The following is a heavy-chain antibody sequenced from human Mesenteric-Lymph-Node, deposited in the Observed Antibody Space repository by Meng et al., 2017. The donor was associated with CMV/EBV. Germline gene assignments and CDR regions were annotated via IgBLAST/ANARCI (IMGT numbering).Heavy chain of an antibody. J-gene: IGHJ4*02. CDR3: AKWGYYDSSGYDY. Sequence: GESLKISCAASGFTLSSYEMNWVRQAPGKGLDWVSYSSSRGNAVYYADSVKGRFTLSRDNAKSSLYLQMNSLRAEDTAVYYCAKWGYYDSSGYDYWGQGTLVTVSS. CDR2: SSSRGNAV. D-gene: IGHD3-22*01. CDR1: GFTLSSYE. V-gene: IGHV3-48*03.